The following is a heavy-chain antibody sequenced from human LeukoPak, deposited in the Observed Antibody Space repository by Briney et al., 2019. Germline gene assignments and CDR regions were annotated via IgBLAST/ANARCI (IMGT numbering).Heavy chain of an antibody. CDR3: ARMTAYYYDSSGYFEWYFDY. V-gene: IGHV4-31*03. Sequence: KPSETLSLTCTVSGGSISGGGYYWSWIRQHPGKGLEWIGYIYYSGSTYYNPSLKSRVTISVDTSKNQFSLKLSSVTAADTAVYYCARMTAYYYDSSGYFEWYFDYWGQGTLVTVSS. D-gene: IGHD3-22*01. J-gene: IGHJ4*02. CDR2: IYYSGST. CDR1: GGSISGGGYY.